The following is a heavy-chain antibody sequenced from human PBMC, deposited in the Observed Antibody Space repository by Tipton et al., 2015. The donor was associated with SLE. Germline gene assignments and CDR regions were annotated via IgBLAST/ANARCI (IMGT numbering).Heavy chain of an antibody. CDR3: ARGHEYSSSDY. CDR1: GGSISSYY. V-gene: IGHV4-34*01. CDR2: INHSGST. J-gene: IGHJ4*02. D-gene: IGHD6-6*01. Sequence: TLSLTCTVSGGSISSYYWSWIRQPPGKGLEWIGEINHSGSTNYNPSLKSRVTISVDTSKNQFSLKLSSVTAADTAVYYCARGHEYSSSDYSGQGTLVTVSS.